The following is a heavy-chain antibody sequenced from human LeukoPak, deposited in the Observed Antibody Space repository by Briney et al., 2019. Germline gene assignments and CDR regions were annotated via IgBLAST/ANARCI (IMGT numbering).Heavy chain of an antibody. CDR3: ARVSLVRGAPDYYFDY. V-gene: IGHV4-4*07. CDR2: IYTSGST. D-gene: IGHD3-10*01. Sequence: KTSETLSLTCTVSGDSISNYYWSWIRQPAGKGLEWIGRIYTSGSTNYNPSLKSRVTMSVDTSKNQFPLKLSSVTAADTAVYYCARVSLVRGAPDYYFDYWGQGTLVTVSS. J-gene: IGHJ4*02. CDR1: GDSISNYY.